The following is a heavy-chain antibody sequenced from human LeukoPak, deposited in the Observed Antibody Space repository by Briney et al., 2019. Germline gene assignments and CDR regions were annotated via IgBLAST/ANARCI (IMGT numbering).Heavy chain of an antibody. CDR3: AVSSGYYGYYFDY. D-gene: IGHD3-22*01. V-gene: IGHV4-39*07. CDR1: GGSISSSSYY. Sequence: SETLSLTCTVSGGSISSSSYYWGWIRQPPGKGLEWIGSIYYSGSTYYNPSLKSRVTISVDTSKNQFSLKLSSVTAADTAVYYCAVSSGYYGYYFDYWGQGTLVTVSS. J-gene: IGHJ4*02. CDR2: IYYSGST.